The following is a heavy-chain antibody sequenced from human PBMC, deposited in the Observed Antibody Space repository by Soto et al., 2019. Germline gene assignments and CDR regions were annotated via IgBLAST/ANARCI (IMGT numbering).Heavy chain of an antibody. J-gene: IGHJ6*02. D-gene: IGHD6-13*01. V-gene: IGHV4-39*01. CDR1: GGSISSSSYY. CDR2: IYYSGST. Sequence: QLQLQESGPGLVKPSETLSLTCTVSGGSISSSSYYWGWIRQPPGKGLEWIGRIYYSGSTYYNPPLHSRVTLPVDTSNHQLSLKLSSVTAADTAVYYCARQILPGYSRSWYHYYYRIDVWGQGTTVTLSS. CDR3: ARQILPGYSRSWYHYYYRIDV.